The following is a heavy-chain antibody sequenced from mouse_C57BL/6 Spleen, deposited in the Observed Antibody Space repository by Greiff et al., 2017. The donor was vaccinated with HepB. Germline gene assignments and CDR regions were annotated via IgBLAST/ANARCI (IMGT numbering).Heavy chain of an antibody. V-gene: IGHV1-22*01. D-gene: IGHD1-1*01. CDR1: GYTFTDYN. CDR3: ASMYYGSSLDY. J-gene: IGHJ2*01. Sequence: EVQLQQSGPELVKPGASVKMSCKASGYTFTDYNMHWVKQRHGKSLEWIGYINPKNGGTSYNQKFKGKATLTVNKSSSTAYMELRSLTSEDSAVYYGASMYYGSSLDYWGQGTTLTVSS. CDR2: INPKNGGT.